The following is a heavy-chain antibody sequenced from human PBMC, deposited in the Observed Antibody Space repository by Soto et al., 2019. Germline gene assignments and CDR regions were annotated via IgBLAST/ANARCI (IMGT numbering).Heavy chain of an antibody. J-gene: IGHJ4*02. CDR3: AHSLKADSGDYAPFDY. V-gene: IGHV2-5*02. Sequence: QITLKESGPTLVKPTQTLTLTCTFSGFSLSTSGVGVGWIRQPPGKALEWLALIYWDDDKRYSPSLKSRLTITKETAKNQVVLTMTNMDPVDTATYYCAHSLKADSGDYAPFDYWGQGTLVTVSS. CDR1: GFSLSTSGVG. D-gene: IGHD4-17*01. CDR2: IYWDDDK.